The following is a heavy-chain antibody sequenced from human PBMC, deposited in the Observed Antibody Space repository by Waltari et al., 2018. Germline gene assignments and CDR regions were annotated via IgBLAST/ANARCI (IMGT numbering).Heavy chain of an antibody. CDR2: IYESGST. D-gene: IGHD2-21*02. CDR3: ARHLGWRQQRFFFEH. CDR1: GGSISSSDYY. Sequence: QLQLQESGPGLVKPSETLSLNCAVSGGSISSSDYYWGWIRQPPGKGLAWIVSIYESGSTYYNPSLKSRLAISVDTSKNQFSLRLSSVTAADTAVYSCARHLGWRQQRFFFEHWGQGTLVTVSS. J-gene: IGHJ4*02. V-gene: IGHV4-39*01.